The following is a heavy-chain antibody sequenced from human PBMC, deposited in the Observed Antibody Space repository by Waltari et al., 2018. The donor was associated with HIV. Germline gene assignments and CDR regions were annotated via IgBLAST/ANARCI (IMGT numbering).Heavy chain of an antibody. CDR3: ARGGYYDSSTGEYNWFDP. CDR1: GGTFSSYA. CDR2: IIPILGTA. D-gene: IGHD3-22*01. Sequence: QVQLVQSGAEVKKPGSSVKVSCKASGGTFSSYAISWVRQAPGQGLEWMGGIIPILGTATDAQKFQGRVTITADESTSTAYMELSSLRSEDTAVYYCARGGYYDSSTGEYNWFDPWGQGTLVTVSS. J-gene: IGHJ5*02. V-gene: IGHV1-69*01.